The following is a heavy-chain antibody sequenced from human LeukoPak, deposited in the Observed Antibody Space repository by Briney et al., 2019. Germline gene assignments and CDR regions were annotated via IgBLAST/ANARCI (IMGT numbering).Heavy chain of an antibody. CDR3: ARIKRPVNLAARPGRDAFDI. D-gene: IGHD6-6*01. CDR1: GGTFSDYA. J-gene: IGHJ3*02. Sequence: GASVKVSCKASGGTFSDYAINWVRQAPGQGLEWMGGIIPILGTANYVQKFQGRVTITADESASTAYMELSSLRSEDTALYYCARIKRPVNLAARPGRDAFDIWGQGTMVTVSS. V-gene: IGHV1-69*13. CDR2: IIPILGTA.